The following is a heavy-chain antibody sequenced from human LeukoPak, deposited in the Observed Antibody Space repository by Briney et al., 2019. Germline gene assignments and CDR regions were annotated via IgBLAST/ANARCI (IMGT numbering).Heavy chain of an antibody. CDR3: ARDLAGPPQQAFDI. CDR1: GFTFSSYW. J-gene: IGHJ3*02. V-gene: IGHV3-7*01. D-gene: IGHD1/OR15-1a*01. Sequence: GGSLRLSCAASGFTFSSYWMNWVRQAPGKGLEWVANIKKDGSERYYVDSVKGRFTISRDNTKKSLYLQMNTLRAEDTAVYYCARDLAGPPQQAFDIWGQGTMVTVSS. CDR2: IKKDGSER.